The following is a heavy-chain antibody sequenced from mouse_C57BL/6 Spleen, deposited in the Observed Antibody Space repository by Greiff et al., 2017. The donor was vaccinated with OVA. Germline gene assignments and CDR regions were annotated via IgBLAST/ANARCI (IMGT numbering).Heavy chain of an antibody. J-gene: IGHJ1*03. CDR2: INPGSGGT. CDR3: ARHGERGYFDV. Sequence: VQLQQSGAELVRPGTSVKVSCKASGYAFTNYLIEWVKQRPGQGLEWIGVINPGSGGTNYNEKFKGKATLTADKSSSTAYMQLSSLTSEDSAVYFCARHGERGYFDVWGTGTTVTVSS. V-gene: IGHV1-54*01. CDR1: GYAFTNYL.